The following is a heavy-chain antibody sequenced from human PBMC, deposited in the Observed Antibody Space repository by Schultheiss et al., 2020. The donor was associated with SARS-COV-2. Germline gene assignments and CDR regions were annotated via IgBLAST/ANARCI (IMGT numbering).Heavy chain of an antibody. CDR1: GFTFSSYA. CDR2: IRSKARNYAT. CDR3: TRNSTSSGWFDP. D-gene: IGHD5-18*01. V-gene: IGHV3-73*01. Sequence: GGSLRLSCEPSGFTFSSYAMSWVRQASGKGLEWVGRIRSKARNYATTYAASVKGRFIISRDESRNTSYLQMNSLKIEDTAVYYCTRNSTSSGWFDPWGQGTLGTVSS. J-gene: IGHJ5*02.